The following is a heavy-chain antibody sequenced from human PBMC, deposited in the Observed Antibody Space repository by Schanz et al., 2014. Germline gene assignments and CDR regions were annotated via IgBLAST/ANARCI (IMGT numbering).Heavy chain of an antibody. CDR2: IYSDGRT. Sequence: QVQLVESGGGVVQPGRSLRLSCAASGFTFSSYGMHWVRQAPGKGLEWVSVIYSDGRTYYGDSVKGRFTISRDNSKYTLYLQMNSLRAEDTAVYFCARDGGRDGYNLAFDVWGQGTLVTVSS. CDR1: GFTFSSYG. J-gene: IGHJ3*01. V-gene: IGHV3-NL1*01. D-gene: IGHD5-12*01. CDR3: ARDGGRDGYNLAFDV.